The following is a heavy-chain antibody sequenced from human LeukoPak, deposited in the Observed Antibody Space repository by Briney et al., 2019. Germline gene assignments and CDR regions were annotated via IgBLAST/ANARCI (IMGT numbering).Heavy chain of an antibody. D-gene: IGHD1-20*01. Sequence: GGSLRLSCAASGLTVSSNYMSWVRQAPGKGLVWVSVIYSGGSTDYRDSVKGRFTISRDNSKNTLYLQMDSQRAEDTAVYYCARVYNWNDGWFDYWGQGTLVTVSS. CDR1: GLTVSSNY. J-gene: IGHJ4*02. V-gene: IGHV3-53*01. CDR2: IYSGGST. CDR3: ARVYNWNDGWFDY.